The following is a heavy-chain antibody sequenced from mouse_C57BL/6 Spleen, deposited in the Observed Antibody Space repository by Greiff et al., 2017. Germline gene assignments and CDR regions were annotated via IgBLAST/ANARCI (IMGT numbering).Heavy chain of an antibody. D-gene: IGHD4-1*01. CDR1: GYTFTSYW. CDR2: INPSSGYT. Sequence: QVLLQQSGAELAKPGASVKLSCKASGYTFTSYWMHWVKQRPGQGLEWIGYINPSSGYTKYNQKFKDKDTLTADKSSSTAYVQLSSLTYEDSAVYYWAENWDDYYAMDYWGQGTSVTVSS. V-gene: IGHV1-7*01. CDR3: AENWDDYYAMDY. J-gene: IGHJ4*01.